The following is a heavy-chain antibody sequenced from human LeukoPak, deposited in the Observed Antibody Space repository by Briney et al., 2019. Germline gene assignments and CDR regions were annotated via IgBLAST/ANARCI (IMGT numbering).Heavy chain of an antibody. V-gene: IGHV3-7*05. CDR1: GFIFSSYW. D-gene: IGHD2-15*01. Sequence: GGSLRLSCAASGFIFSSYWMGWVRQAPGKGLQWGANIKQDGSEKYYVDSVKGRFTISRDDAKNPLYMQMNSLRDDDTAVYYCARVVSATRFDPWGQGTLVTVSS. CDR3: ARVVSATRFDP. CDR2: IKQDGSEK. J-gene: IGHJ5*02.